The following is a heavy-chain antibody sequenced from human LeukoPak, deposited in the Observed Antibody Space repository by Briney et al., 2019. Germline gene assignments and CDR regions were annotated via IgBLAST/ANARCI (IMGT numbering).Heavy chain of an antibody. CDR2: IRYDGSNK. CDR1: GFTFSSYG. V-gene: IGHV3-30*02. J-gene: IGHJ4*02. D-gene: IGHD3-10*01. CDR3: ATDGSGPKPHDY. Sequence: QSGGSLRLSCAASGFTFSSYGMHWVRQAPGKGLEWVAFIRYDGSNKYYADSVKGRFTISRDNSKNTLYLQMNSLRAEDTAVYYCATDGSGPKPHDYWGQGTLVTVSS.